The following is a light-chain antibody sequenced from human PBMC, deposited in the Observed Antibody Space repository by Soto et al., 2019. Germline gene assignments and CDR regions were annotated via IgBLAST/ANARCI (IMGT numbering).Light chain of an antibody. CDR2: DVN. CDR3: NSYAGGLVL. V-gene: IGLV2-11*01. J-gene: IGLJ2*01. CDR1: NNDVGFYNY. Sequence: QSVLTQPPSASGTPGQRVTISCSGTNNDVGFYNYVSWYQQQLGKAPKLLIYDVNKRPSGVPPRFSGSKSANTASLTISGLQAADEADYYCNSYAGGLVLFGGGTKVTVL.